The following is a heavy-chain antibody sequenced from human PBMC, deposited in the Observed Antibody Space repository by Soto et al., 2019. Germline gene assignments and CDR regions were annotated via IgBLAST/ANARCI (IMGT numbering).Heavy chain of an antibody. CDR3: ARTLGVSTIPS. CDR2: ISSSGGDI. V-gene: IGHV3-11*01. Sequence: QVQLSESGGGLVKPGGSLRLSCAASGFRFNEYYMSWIRQAPGKGLEWVAYISSSGGDIFYSDSVQGRFTISRDNAKKSLYLQMYSLGSDDTAVYYGARTLGVSTIPSWGQGTLVTVSS. D-gene: IGHD2-2*01. CDR1: GFRFNEYY. J-gene: IGHJ4*02.